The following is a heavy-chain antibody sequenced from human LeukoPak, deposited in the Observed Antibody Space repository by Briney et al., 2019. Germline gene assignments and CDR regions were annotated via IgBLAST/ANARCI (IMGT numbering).Heavy chain of an antibody. V-gene: IGHV3-53*01. CDR1: GFTFSSYA. Sequence: PGGSLRLSCAASGFTFSSYAMTWVRQAPGKGLEWVSVIYSGGSTYYADSVKGRFTISRDNSKNTLYLQMNSLRAEDTAVYYCARAGDWSGLGAFDIWGQGTMVTVSS. J-gene: IGHJ3*02. CDR3: ARAGDWSGLGAFDI. CDR2: IYSGGST. D-gene: IGHD2-21*02.